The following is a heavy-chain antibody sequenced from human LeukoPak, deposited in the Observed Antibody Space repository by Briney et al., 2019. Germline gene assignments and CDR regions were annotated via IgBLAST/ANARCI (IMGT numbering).Heavy chain of an antibody. D-gene: IGHD2-21*01. V-gene: IGHV3-20*04. J-gene: IGHJ4*02. CDR2: INWNGGST. CDR3: ARDLSPPHYSDY. Sequence: TGGSLRLSCAASGFTFDDYGMSWVRHAPGKGLKWVSGINWNGGSTGYADSVKGRFTISRDNAKNSLYLQMNSLRAEDTALYYCARDLSPPHYSDYWGQRTPVTVSS. CDR1: GFTFDDYG.